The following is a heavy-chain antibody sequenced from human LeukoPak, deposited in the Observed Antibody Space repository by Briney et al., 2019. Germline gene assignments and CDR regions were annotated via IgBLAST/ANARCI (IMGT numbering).Heavy chain of an antibody. CDR1: GGSISSYY. J-gene: IGHJ4*02. V-gene: IGHV4-59*12. D-gene: IGHD6-13*01. CDR2: IYYSGST. CDR3: ARDRGIAAAGTLDY. Sequence: SETLSLTCTDSGGSISSYYWSWIRQPPGKGLEWIGYIYYSGSTNYNPSLKSRVTISVDKSKNQSSLKLSSVTAADTAVYYCARDRGIAAAGTLDYWGQGTLVTVSS.